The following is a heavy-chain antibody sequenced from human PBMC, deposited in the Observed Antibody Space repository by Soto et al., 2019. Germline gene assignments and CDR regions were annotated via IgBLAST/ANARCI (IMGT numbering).Heavy chain of an antibody. Sequence: LSLTCTVSCASVSRGNSYCNWIRQPPGKGLEGIGYIHDSVSNNYNHSLKSRVTISGGTSNNQFSLKLTSVTAADTALYCCARDSIHFFDYWGQGTLVTVSS. D-gene: IGHD5-18*01. CDR2: IHDSVSN. CDR3: ARDSIHFFDY. CDR1: CASVSRGNSY. V-gene: IGHV4-61*01. J-gene: IGHJ4*02.